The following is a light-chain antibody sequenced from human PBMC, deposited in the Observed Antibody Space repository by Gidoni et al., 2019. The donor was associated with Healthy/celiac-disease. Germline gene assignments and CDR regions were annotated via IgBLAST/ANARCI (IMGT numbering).Light chain of an antibody. Sequence: LFLTQSPGTLSLSPGERATLSCRASQSVSSSYLAWYQQKPGQAPRLLIYGASSRATGIPDRFSGSGSGTDFTLTISRLEPEDFAVYYCQQYGSSPCSFGQGTKLEIK. V-gene: IGKV3-20*01. CDR3: QQYGSSPCS. CDR2: GAS. J-gene: IGKJ2*04. CDR1: QSVSSSY.